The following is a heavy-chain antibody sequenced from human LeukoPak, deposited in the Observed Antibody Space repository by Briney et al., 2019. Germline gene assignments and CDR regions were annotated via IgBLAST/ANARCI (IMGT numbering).Heavy chain of an antibody. CDR2: ISWNSGTK. V-gene: IGHV3-9*01. J-gene: IGHJ6*02. D-gene: IGHD2-8*01. Sequence: GGSLRLSCAASGFTFDDYAMHWVRQAPGKGLEWVSGISWNSGTKGYADSVKGRFTNSRDNAKNSLYLQMNSLRGEDAALYYCAVLHYYAMDVWGQGTTVTVSS. CDR3: AVLHYYAMDV. CDR1: GFTFDDYA.